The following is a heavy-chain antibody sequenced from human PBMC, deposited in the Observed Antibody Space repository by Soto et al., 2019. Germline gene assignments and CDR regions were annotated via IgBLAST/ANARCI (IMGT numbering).Heavy chain of an antibody. V-gene: IGHV4-31*03. J-gene: IGHJ1*01. Sequence: ASETLSLTCTVSGGSISSGGYYWSWIRQHPGKGLEWIGYIYYSGSTYYNPSLKSRVTISVDTSKNQFSLKLSSVTAADTAVYYCARVGGGYCSSTSCYGASYFQHWGQGTLVTVSS. D-gene: IGHD2-2*01. CDR1: GGSISSGGYY. CDR3: ARVGGGYCSSTSCYGASYFQH. CDR2: IYYSGST.